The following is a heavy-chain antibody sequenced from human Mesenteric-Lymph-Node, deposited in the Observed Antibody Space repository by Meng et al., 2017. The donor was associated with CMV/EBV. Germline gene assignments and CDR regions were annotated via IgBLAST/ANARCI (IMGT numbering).Heavy chain of an antibody. J-gene: IGHJ4*02. CDR3: ARGRVLLDY. CDR1: GFTFNDYW. V-gene: IGHV4-34*01. D-gene: IGHD2/OR15-2a*01. Sequence: ESLKISCIVSGFTFNDYWMSWVRQAPGKGLEWIGEINHSGSTNYNPSLKSRVTISVDTSKNQFSLKLSSVTAADTAVYYCARGRVLLDYWGQGTLVTVSS. CDR2: INHSGST.